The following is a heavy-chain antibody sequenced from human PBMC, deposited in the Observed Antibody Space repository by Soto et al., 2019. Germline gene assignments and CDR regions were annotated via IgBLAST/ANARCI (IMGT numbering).Heavy chain of an antibody. J-gene: IGHJ4*02. CDR2: IDHNERSQ. D-gene: IGHD2-15*01. CDR1: GFTFSNHG. V-gene: IGHV3-33*01. Sequence: PGGSLRLSCVASGFTFSNHGMHWVSQAPGKGLGWVAAIDHNERSQYYIDSVKCRFTISRDQSKNTLYLQMNRLRAEDTAVYYCTRDFCPTPSCFDLWGQGVLVTVSS. CDR3: TRDFCPTPSCFDL.